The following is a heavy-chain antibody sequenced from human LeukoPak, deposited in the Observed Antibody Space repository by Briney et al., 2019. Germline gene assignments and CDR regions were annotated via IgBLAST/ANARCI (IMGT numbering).Heavy chain of an antibody. J-gene: IGHJ4*02. CDR1: GYTFTSYG. D-gene: IGHD4-17*01. CDR2: ITAYNGNA. Sequence: ASVKVSCKASGYTFTSYGISWVRQAPGQGLEWMAWITAYNGNANYAQKLQGRVTMTTDTSTSTAYMELRSLRSDDTAVYYCARDGADYGDYVPDYWGQGTLVTVSS. V-gene: IGHV1-18*01. CDR3: ARDGADYGDYVPDY.